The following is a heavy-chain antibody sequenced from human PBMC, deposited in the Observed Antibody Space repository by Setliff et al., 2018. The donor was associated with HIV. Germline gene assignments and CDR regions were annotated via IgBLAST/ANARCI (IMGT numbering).Heavy chain of an antibody. J-gene: IGHJ4*02. CDR2: INFSGDT. Sequence: SETLSLTCTVSGGSISSTTYWGWIRQSPGAGLEWIGNINFSGDTYNNPSLKGRVTISLDSSKNQFSLNLTSVTAADTAVYYCARPPYGEQSHFHYWGQGTLVTVSS. V-gene: IGHV4-39*07. CDR1: GGSISSTTY. D-gene: IGHD4-17*01. CDR3: ARPPYGEQSHFHY.